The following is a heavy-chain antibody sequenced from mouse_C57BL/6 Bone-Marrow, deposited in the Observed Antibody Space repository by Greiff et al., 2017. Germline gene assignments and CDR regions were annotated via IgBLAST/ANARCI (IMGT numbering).Heavy chain of an antibody. J-gene: IGHJ4*01. CDR2: IWTGGGT. V-gene: IGHV2-9-1*01. Sequence: VQLVESGPGLVAPSQSLSITCTVSGFSLTSYAISWVRQPPGKGLEWLGVIWTGGGTNYNLALKSRLSISKDNSKSQVFLKMNSLQTDDTARYYCARNLYYSNPPYYAMDYWGQGTSVTVSS. D-gene: IGHD2-5*01. CDR1: GFSLTSYA. CDR3: ARNLYYSNPPYYAMDY.